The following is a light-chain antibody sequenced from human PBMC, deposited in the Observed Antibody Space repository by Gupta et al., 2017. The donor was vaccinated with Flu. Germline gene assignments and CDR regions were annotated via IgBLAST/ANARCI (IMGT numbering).Light chain of an antibody. CDR3: QQLNSYPYS. CDR2: AAS. J-gene: IGKJ2*03. Sequence: DIQLTQSQSFLSASVEDRVTITCRASQGISSYLAWYQQKPGKAPKLLIYAASTSKSAVPSRFSGTGSGIEFTLTIISLQPEDFANYYCQQLNSYPYSFGQGTKLEIK. V-gene: IGKV1-9*01. CDR1: QGISSY.